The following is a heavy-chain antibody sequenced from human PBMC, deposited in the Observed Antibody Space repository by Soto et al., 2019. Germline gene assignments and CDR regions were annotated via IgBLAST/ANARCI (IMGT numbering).Heavy chain of an antibody. CDR1: GYTFTSYG. J-gene: IGHJ2*01. CDR3: ARADYTAGYLDL. CDR2: ISAYNGNT. D-gene: IGHD4-4*01. V-gene: IGHV1-18*04. Sequence: ASVKVSCKASGYTFTSYGISWVRQAPGQGLEWMGWISAYNGNTNYAQKLQGRVTMTTDTSTSTAYMELRSLRSGDTAVYYCARADYTAGYLDLWGRGTLVTVSS.